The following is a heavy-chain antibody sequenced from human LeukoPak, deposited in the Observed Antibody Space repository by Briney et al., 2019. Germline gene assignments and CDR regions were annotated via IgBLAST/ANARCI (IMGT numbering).Heavy chain of an antibody. CDR2: INPSGGST. Sequence: ASVKVSCKASGYTFTSYYMHWVRQAPGQGLEWMGIINPSGGSTSYAQKFQGRVTMTRNTSISTAYMELSSLRSEDTTVYYCARAPVTRPYQLLFVDRFGYYYYGMDVWGQGTTVTVSS. V-gene: IGHV1-46*01. J-gene: IGHJ6*02. CDR1: GYTFTSYY. D-gene: IGHD2-2*01. CDR3: ARAPVTRPYQLLFVDRFGYYYYGMDV.